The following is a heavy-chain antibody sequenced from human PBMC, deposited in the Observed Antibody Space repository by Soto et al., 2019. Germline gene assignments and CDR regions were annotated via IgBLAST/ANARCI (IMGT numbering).Heavy chain of an antibody. CDR1: GFTFSSYA. CDR2: ISGSGGST. V-gene: IGHV3-23*01. D-gene: IGHD3-10*01. Sequence: EVQLLESGGGLVQPGGSLRLSCAASGFTFSSYAMSWVRQAPGKGLEWVSAISGSGGSTYYADSVKGRFTISRDNSKNPLYLQMNSLRAEDTAVYYCAKDKPDGSGSYYFYYYYGMDVWGQGTTVTVSS. CDR3: AKDKPDGSGSYYFYYYYGMDV. J-gene: IGHJ6*02.